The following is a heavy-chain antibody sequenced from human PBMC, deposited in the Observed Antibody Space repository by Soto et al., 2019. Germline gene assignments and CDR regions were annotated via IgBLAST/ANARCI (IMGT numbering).Heavy chain of an antibody. CDR2: VNPNSGNT. D-gene: IGHD4-17*01. CDR3: ARVPFVNFGDSVPFDY. Sequence: VQLLQSGAEVKKPGASVKVSCKTSGFTFTSYDINWVRQATGQGLEWMGWVNPNSGNTDYAQKFQGRVTMTRNTSITTAYMELSSLRSEDTAVYYCARVPFVNFGDSVPFDYWGQGTLGTVSS. CDR1: GFTFTSYD. V-gene: IGHV1-8*01. J-gene: IGHJ4*02.